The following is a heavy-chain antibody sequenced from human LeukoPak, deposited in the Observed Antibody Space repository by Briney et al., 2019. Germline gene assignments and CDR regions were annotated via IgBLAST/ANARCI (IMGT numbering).Heavy chain of an antibody. CDR2: IKGDGSEK. CDR1: GLTFSSYW. D-gene: IGHD4-11*01. V-gene: IGHV3-7*01. Sequence: PGGSLRLSCAASGLTFSSYWMSWVRQAPGKGLEWVANIKGDGSEKYYVDSVKDRFTISRDNAKNSLYLQMNSLRAEDTAVYYCARDHEYSNYDWGQGTLVTVSS. J-gene: IGHJ4*02. CDR3: ARDHEYSNYD.